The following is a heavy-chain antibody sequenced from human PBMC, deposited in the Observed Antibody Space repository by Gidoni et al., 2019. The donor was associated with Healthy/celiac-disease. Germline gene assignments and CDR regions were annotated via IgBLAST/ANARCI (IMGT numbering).Heavy chain of an antibody. CDR2: ISWNSGSI. J-gene: IGHJ4*02. CDR3: AKGNSGWYPFDY. V-gene: IGHV3-9*01. CDR1: GFTFDDYA. Sequence: EVQLVESGGGLVQPGRSLRLSCAASGFTFDDYAMPWVRQAPGKGLEWVSGISWNSGSIGYADSVKGRFTISRDNAKNSLYLQMNSLRAEDTALYYCAKGNSGWYPFDYWGQGTLVTVSS. D-gene: IGHD6-19*01.